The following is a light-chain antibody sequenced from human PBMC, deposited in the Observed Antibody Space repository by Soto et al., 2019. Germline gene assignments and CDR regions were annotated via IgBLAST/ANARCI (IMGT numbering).Light chain of an antibody. CDR1: QSVRSF. CDR3: QQRNYFVT. V-gene: IGKV3-11*01. Sequence: EIVLTQTPATLSLSPEDRDTHSYRASQSVRSFLAWFQQKPGQAPRLLIYDTSTRATDIPARFSGSGSGTDFTLTFSSLEPEDFAVYYCQQRNYFVTFGGGTKVDIK. J-gene: IGKJ4*01. CDR2: DTS.